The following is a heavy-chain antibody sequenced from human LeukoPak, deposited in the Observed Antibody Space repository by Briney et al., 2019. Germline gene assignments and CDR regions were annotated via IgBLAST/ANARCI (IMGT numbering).Heavy chain of an antibody. Sequence: GGSLRLSCAASGFTFSSYGMHWVRQAPGKGLEWVAVIWYDGSNKYYADSVKGRFTISRDNSKNTLYLQMNSLRAEDTAVYYCAREGIIAAGDDAFDIWGQGTMVTVSS. CDR3: AREGIIAAGDDAFDI. D-gene: IGHD6-13*01. J-gene: IGHJ3*02. CDR2: IWYDGSNK. CDR1: GFTFSSYG. V-gene: IGHV3-33*01.